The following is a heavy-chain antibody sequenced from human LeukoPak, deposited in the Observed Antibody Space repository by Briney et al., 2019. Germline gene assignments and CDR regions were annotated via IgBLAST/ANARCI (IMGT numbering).Heavy chain of an antibody. V-gene: IGHV4-39*07. D-gene: IGHD6-13*01. J-gene: IGHJ5*02. CDR3: VRVLEVAAAGTGPYNWFDP. CDR2: SYYSGST. CDR1: GGSISSSSYY. Sequence: SETLSLTCAVSGGSISSSSYYWGWIRQPPGRGLEWIGYSYYSGSTYCNPSLKSRVTISVDTSKNQFSLKLSSVTAADTAVYYCVRVLEVAAAGTGPYNWFDPWGQGTLVTVSS.